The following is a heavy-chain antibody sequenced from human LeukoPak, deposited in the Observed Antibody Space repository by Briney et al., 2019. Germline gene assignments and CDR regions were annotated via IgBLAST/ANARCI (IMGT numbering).Heavy chain of an antibody. CDR3: ARARIAAAGPFDY. CDR2: ISSSRSYT. V-gene: IGHV3-11*06. J-gene: IGHJ4*02. D-gene: IGHD6-13*01. Sequence: GGSLRLSCAASGFTFSDYYMSWVRQAPGKGLEWVSYISSSRSYTNYADSVKGRFTISRDNAKNLLYLQMNSLRAEDTAVYYCARARIAAAGPFDYWGQGTLVTVSS. CDR1: GFTFSDYY.